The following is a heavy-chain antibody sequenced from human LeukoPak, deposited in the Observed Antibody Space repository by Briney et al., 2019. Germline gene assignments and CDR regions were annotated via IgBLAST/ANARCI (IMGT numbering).Heavy chain of an antibody. V-gene: IGHV3-21*01. Sequence: GGSLRLSCAASGFTFSSYSMNWVRQAPGKGLEWVSCISGSSSYIYSADSVKGRFTISRHNAKNSLYLQMNSLRAEDTAVYYCVREGVSPPDGSFDIWGQGTMVTVSS. CDR3: VREGVSPPDGSFDI. CDR1: GFTFSSYS. D-gene: IGHD1-14*01. CDR2: ISGSSSYI. J-gene: IGHJ3*02.